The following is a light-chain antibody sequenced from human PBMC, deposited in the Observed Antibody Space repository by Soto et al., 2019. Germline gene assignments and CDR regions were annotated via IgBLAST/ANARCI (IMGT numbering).Light chain of an antibody. CDR1: SSDVGGYNY. Sequence: QSVLTQPVSVSGSPGQSITISCTGTSSDVGGYNYVSWYQQHPGKAPKLMIYDVSNRPSGVSNRFSGSKSGNTASLTISGLQAEDEADYYCSSYTSSSTLETVFGGGTQLTVL. V-gene: IGLV2-14*01. J-gene: IGLJ2*01. CDR2: DVS. CDR3: SSYTSSSTLETV.